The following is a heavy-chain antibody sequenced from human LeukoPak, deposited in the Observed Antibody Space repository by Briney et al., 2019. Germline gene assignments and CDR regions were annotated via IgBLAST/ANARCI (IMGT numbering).Heavy chain of an antibody. J-gene: IGHJ4*02. V-gene: IGHV3-30*04. Sequence: PGRSLRLSCAASGFTFSSYAMHWVRQAPGKGLEWVAVISYDGSNTYYADSVKGRFTISRDNSKNTLYLQMNSLRAEDTAVYYCARSTSIFDYWGQGTLVTVSS. CDR3: ARSTSIFDY. CDR2: ISYDGSNT. CDR1: GFTFSSYA.